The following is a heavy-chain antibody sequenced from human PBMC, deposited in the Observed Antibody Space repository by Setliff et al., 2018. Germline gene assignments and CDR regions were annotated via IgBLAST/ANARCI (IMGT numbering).Heavy chain of an antibody. V-gene: IGHV4-39*07. CDR2: IYYSGST. Sequence: PSETLSLTSTVSGGSISRGSYYWGWIRQPPGKGLEWIGSIYYSGSTNYNPSLKSRFTISVDTSKNQFSLKLSSVTAADTAVYYCARGPVMIVATGYFDYWGQGTLVTVSS. J-gene: IGHJ4*02. CDR1: GGSISRGSYY. D-gene: IGHD3-22*01. CDR3: ARGPVMIVATGYFDY.